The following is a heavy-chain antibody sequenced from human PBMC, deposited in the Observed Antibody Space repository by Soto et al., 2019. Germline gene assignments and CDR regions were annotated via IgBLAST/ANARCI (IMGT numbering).Heavy chain of an antibody. Sequence: GGSLRLSCAASGFTFVNYAMSWVRQAPGKGLEWVSSISGGGSSTYYADSVKGRFTISRDNSKNTIYLQMNSLRAEDTAVYYCAKVPAYDYVWGTYYYFDYWGLGALVTVSS. CDR1: GFTFVNYA. J-gene: IGHJ4*02. CDR2: ISGGGSST. D-gene: IGHD3-16*01. CDR3: AKVPAYDYVWGTYYYFDY. V-gene: IGHV3-23*01.